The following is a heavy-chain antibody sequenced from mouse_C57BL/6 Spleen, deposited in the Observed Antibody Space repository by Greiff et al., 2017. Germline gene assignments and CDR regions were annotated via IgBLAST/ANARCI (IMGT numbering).Heavy chain of an antibody. J-gene: IGHJ2*01. CDR1: GYTFTTYG. Sequence: QVQLQQSGADLARPGASVKLSCKASGYTFTTYGITWVKQRTGQGLEWIGEIYPRSGNIYYNEKFKGKATLTAGKSSSTAYMELRSLTSEDSAVYFCARYDYYCGSSPYYFDYWGQGTTLTVSS. CDR3: ARYDYYCGSSPYYFDY. D-gene: IGHD1-1*01. V-gene: IGHV1-81*01. CDR2: IYPRSGNI.